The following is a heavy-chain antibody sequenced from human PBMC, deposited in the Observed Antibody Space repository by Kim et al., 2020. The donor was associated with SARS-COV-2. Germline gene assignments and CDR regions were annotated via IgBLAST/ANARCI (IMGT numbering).Heavy chain of an antibody. Sequence: GGSLRLSCAASGFTFSNAWMSWVRQAPGKGLEWVGRIKSKTDGGTTDYAAPVKGRFTISRDDSKNTLYLQMNSLKTEDTAVYYCTTDSWSLGELSLLTFDYWGQGTLVTVSS. V-gene: IGHV3-15*01. D-gene: IGHD3-16*02. CDR3: TTDSWSLGELSLLTFDY. J-gene: IGHJ4*02. CDR2: IKSKTDGGTT. CDR1: GFTFSNAW.